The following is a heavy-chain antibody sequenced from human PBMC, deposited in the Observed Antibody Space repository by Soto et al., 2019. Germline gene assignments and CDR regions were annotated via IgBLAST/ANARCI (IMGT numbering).Heavy chain of an antibody. CDR1: GFTFSSYG. Sequence: VQLVESGGAVVQPGRSLRLSCAASGFTFSSYGMHWVRQAPGKGLEWVAVISYDGSNKYYADSVKGRFTISRDNSKNTLYLQMNSLRAEDTAVYYCAKETYSGPLDYWGQGTLVTVSS. CDR2: ISYDGSNK. D-gene: IGHD2-15*01. CDR3: AKETYSGPLDY. V-gene: IGHV3-30*18. J-gene: IGHJ4*02.